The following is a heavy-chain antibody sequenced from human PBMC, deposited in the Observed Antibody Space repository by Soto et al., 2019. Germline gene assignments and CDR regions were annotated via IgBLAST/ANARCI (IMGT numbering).Heavy chain of an antibody. J-gene: IGHJ4*02. D-gene: IGHD6-19*01. CDR2: IYFTGST. CDR3: ARDWGSSGWPN. CDR1: GHCLSSGGYY. Sequence: PSETLYLTCTVSGHCLSSGGYYWSWIRQHPGKGLEWVGYIYFTGSTLYNPSLKSRLAMSLDTSKNQFSLRLTSVTAADTAVYFCARDWGSSGWPNWGQGTLVTVSS. V-gene: IGHV4-31*03.